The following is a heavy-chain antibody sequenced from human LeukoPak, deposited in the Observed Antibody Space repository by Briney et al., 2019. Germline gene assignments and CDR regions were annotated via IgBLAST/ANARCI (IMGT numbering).Heavy chain of an antibody. CDR1: GFTFSSYG. CDR2: IRYDGSNK. CDR3: AKDRCSSTSCYDDY. J-gene: IGHJ4*02. Sequence: GGSLRLSCAASGFTFSSYGMHWVRQAPGKGLEWVAFIRYDGSNKYYADSVKGRFTISRDKSKNTLYLQMNSLRAEDTAVYYCAKDRCSSTSCYDDYWGQGTLVTVSS. V-gene: IGHV3-30*02. D-gene: IGHD2-2*01.